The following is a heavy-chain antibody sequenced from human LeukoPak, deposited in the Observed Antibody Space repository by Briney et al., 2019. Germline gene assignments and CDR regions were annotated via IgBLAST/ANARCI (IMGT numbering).Heavy chain of an antibody. J-gene: IGHJ3*02. Sequence: GASVTVSCKASGYTFTSYAMNWVRQAPGQGLEWMGWINTNTGNPTYAQGFTGRFVFSLDTSVSTAYLQISSLKAEDTAVYYCARDGSQYYDFWSGYYRYAFDIWGQGTMVTVSS. CDR1: GYTFTSYA. CDR2: INTNTGNP. D-gene: IGHD3-3*01. CDR3: ARDGSQYYDFWSGYYRYAFDI. V-gene: IGHV7-4-1*02.